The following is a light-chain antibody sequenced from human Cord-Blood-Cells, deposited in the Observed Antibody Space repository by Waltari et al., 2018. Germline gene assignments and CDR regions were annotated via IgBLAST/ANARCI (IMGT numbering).Light chain of an antibody. CDR1: QDISNY. CDR2: DAS. J-gene: IGKJ4*01. V-gene: IGKV1-33*01. CDR3: QQYDNLPLT. Sequence: DIQMTQSPSYLSASVGDRVPSTCQASQDISNYLNWYQQKPGKAPKLLIYDASNLETGVPSRFSGSGSGTDFTFTISSLQPEDIATYYCQQYDNLPLTFGRGTKVEIK.